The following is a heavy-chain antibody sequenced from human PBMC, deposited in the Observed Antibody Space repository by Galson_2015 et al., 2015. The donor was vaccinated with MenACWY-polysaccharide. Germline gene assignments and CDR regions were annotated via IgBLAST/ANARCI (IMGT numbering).Heavy chain of an antibody. CDR2: IRPDGSNK. J-gene: IGHJ4*02. CDR1: GFTFSNYG. V-gene: IGHV3-33*01. Sequence: SLRLSCEASGFTFSNYGMHWVRQAPGQGLEWVAVIRPDGSNKYYADSVKGRLTISRDDSKNTLYLQMDSLRAEDTAVYYCARGRGYCSSTSCYTLAFDSWGQGTLVTVSS. CDR3: ARGRGYCSSTSCYTLAFDS. D-gene: IGHD2-2*02.